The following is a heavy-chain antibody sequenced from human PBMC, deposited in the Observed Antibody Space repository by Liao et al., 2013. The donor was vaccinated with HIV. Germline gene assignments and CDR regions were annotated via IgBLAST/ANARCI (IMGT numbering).Heavy chain of an antibody. J-gene: IGHJ4*02. CDR2: IYYSGST. CDR3: ARDPPYYYDSSGYDEGDY. CDR1: GGSISSYY. D-gene: IGHD3-22*01. V-gene: IGHV4-59*12. Sequence: QVQLQESGPGLVKPSETLSLTCSVSGGSISSYYWSWIRQPPGKGLEWIGYIYYSGSTNYNPSLKSRVTMSLDTSKNQFSLKLSSVTAADTAVYYCARDPPYYYDSSGYDEGDYWGQGTLVTVSS.